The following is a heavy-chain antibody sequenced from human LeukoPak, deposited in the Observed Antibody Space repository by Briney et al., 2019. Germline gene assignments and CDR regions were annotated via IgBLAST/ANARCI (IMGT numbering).Heavy chain of an antibody. CDR1: GFTFDDYA. V-gene: IGHV3-9*01. CDR2: ISWNSGSI. D-gene: IGHD2-2*01. Sequence: GRSLRLSCAASGFTFDDYAMHWVRQAPGKGLEWVSGISWNSGSIGYADSVKGRFTISRDNAKNSLCLQMNSLRAEDTALYSCAKDRSTRRTYYYGMDVWGQGTTVTVSS. J-gene: IGHJ6*02. CDR3: AKDRSTRRTYYYGMDV.